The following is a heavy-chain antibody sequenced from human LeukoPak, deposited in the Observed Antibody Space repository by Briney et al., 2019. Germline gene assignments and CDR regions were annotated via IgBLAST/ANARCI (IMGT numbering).Heavy chain of an antibody. Sequence: SVKVSCKASGGTFSSYAISWVRQAPGQGLEWMGGIIPLFGTTNYAQKFQGRVTITADKSTSTAYMELSSLRSEDTAVYYCARDGCSGGSCYCYWGQGTLVTVSS. CDR3: ARDGCSGGSCYCY. V-gene: IGHV1-69*06. J-gene: IGHJ4*02. D-gene: IGHD2-15*01. CDR2: IIPLFGTT. CDR1: GGTFSSYA.